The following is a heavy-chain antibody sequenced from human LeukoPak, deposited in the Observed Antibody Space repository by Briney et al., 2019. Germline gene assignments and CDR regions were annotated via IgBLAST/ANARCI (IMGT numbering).Heavy chain of an antibody. CDR3: AREAVRFLEWQEVDY. J-gene: IGHJ4*02. CDR1: GGTFSSYV. V-gene: IGHV1-69*04. D-gene: IGHD3-3*01. CDR2: IVPILGIA. Sequence: SVKVSCKASGGTFSSYVISWVRQAPGQGLEWMGRIVPILGIAHSAQRFQGRVTITADKSTTTVYMELSSLRSEDTAVYYCAREAVRFLEWQEVDYWGQGTLVTVSS.